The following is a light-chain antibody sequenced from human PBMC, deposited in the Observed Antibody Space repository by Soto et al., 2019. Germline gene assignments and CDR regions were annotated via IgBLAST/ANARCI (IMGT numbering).Light chain of an antibody. CDR3: QQYGSSPWT. J-gene: IGKJ1*01. CDR1: QSVSSGS. CDR2: DAS. V-gene: IGKV3-20*01. Sequence: EIVLTQSPGTLSLSPGERATLSCRASQSVSSGSIAWYQQKPGQAPSLLIYDASTRPTGIPDRFSGSGSGTDFTLTISRLEPEDFVVYHCQQYGSSPWTFGQGTKVDI.